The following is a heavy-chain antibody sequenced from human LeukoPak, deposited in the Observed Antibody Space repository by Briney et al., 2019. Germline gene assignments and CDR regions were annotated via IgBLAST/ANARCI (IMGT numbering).Heavy chain of an antibody. J-gene: IGHJ4*02. CDR1: GXTFSSYG. CDR3: ARDISYSGVASFDY. D-gene: IGHD1-26*01. V-gene: IGHV3-33*01. Sequence: PGGSLRLSCAASGXTFSSYGMHWVRQAPGKGLEWVAVIWYDGSNKYYADSVKGRFTISRDNSKNTLYLQMNSLRAEDTAVYYCARDISYSGVASFDYWGQGTLVTVSS. CDR2: IWYDGSNK.